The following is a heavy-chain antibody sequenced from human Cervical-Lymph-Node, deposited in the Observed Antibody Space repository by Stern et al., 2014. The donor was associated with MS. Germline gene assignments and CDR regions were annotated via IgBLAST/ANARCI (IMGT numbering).Heavy chain of an antibody. V-gene: IGHV3-33*01. CDR3: ARDWGCSGGSCYPDYYYYYGMDV. D-gene: IGHD2-15*01. CDR2: IWYDGSNE. CDR1: GFTFSSYG. J-gene: IGHJ6*02. Sequence: VQLVESGGGVVQPGRSLRLSCAASGFTFSSYGMHLVRQAPGKGLEWVAVIWYDGSNEYYADSVQGRFTISRDNSKNTLYLQMNSLRAEDTAVYYCARDWGCSGGSCYPDYYYYYGMDVWGQGTTVTVSS.